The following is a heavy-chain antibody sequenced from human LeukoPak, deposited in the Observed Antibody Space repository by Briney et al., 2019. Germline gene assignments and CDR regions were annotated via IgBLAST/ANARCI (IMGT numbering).Heavy chain of an antibody. D-gene: IGHD3-10*01. CDR1: GGSFSGYY. CDR3: ARATLLWFGELLPFDY. Sequence: SETLSLTCAVYGGSFSGYYWSWIRQPPGKGLEWIGEINHSGSTNYNPSLKSRVTISVDTSKNQFSLKLSSVTAADTAVYYCARATLLWFGELLPFDYRGQGTLVTVSS. CDR2: INHSGST. J-gene: IGHJ4*02. V-gene: IGHV4-34*01.